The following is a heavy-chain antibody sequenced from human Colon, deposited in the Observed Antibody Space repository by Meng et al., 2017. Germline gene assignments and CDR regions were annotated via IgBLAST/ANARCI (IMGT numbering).Heavy chain of an antibody. CDR1: GGSGSSGTYY. V-gene: IGHV4-61*01. CDR3: ARDRVPGKY. D-gene: IGHD1-14*01. CDR2: IYYSGTT. J-gene: IGHJ4*02. Sequence: QVGLRESGPGLVRPWESFSLTCTVSGGSGSSGTYYWSWIRQPPGKGLEWIGCIYYSGTTNYNPSLKSRVTISVDTSKNQFSLKLSSVTPADTAVYFCARDRVPGKYWGQGTLVTVSS.